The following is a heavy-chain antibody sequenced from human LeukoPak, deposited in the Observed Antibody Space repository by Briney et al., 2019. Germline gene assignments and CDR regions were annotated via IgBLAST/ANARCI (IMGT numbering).Heavy chain of an antibody. CDR2: IRYDGTNK. J-gene: IGHJ4*02. D-gene: IGHD1-14*01. CDR3: AQKWGQGTADTGNYFDS. CDR1: GFTFDDYG. Sequence: GGSLRLSCVASGFTFDDYGMHWVRQAPGKGLEWVAYIRYDGTNKYYTDSVKGRFTISRDNSKNTLFLEMNSLRPEDTAVYYCAQKWGQGTADTGNYFDSWGQGTLVTVSS. V-gene: IGHV3-30*02.